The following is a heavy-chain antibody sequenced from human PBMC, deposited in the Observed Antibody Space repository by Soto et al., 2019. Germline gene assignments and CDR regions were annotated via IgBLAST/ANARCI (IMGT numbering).Heavy chain of an antibody. CDR3: ARPHYGGNSGYFDY. CDR1: GGTFSSYA. D-gene: IGHD4-17*01. V-gene: IGHV1-69*01. CDR2: IIPIFGTA. Sequence: SVKVYCKASGGTFSSYAISWVRPAPGQGLEWMGGIIPIFGTANYAQKFQGRVTITADESTSTAYMELSSLRSEDTAVYYCARPHYGGNSGYFDYWGQGTLVTVSS. J-gene: IGHJ4*02.